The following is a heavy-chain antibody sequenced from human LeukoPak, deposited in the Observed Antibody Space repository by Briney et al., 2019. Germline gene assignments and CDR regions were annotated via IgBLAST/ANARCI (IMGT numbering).Heavy chain of an antibody. Sequence: SETLSLTCTVSGGSISSYYWSWIRQPPGKGLEWIGYIYYSGSTNYNPSLKSRVTVSVDTSKNQFSLKLSFVTAADTAVYYCARGFYDGFDYWGQGTLVTVSS. V-gene: IGHV4-59*01. CDR2: IYYSGST. D-gene: IGHD2/OR15-2a*01. CDR3: ARGFYDGFDY. CDR1: GGSISSYY. J-gene: IGHJ4*02.